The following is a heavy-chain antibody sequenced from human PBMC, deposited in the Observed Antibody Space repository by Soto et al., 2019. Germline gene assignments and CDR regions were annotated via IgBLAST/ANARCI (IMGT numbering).Heavy chain of an antibody. CDR1: GYTFRSFT. CDR3: TRDASRDSSARGWFDP. CDR2: ISSNSAYI. J-gene: IGHJ5*02. Sequence: PGGALRLSCAASGYTFRSFTMNWGRQAPGQGLEWVSTISSNSAYIYYTDALRGRFMISRDNAKNSLHLQMNSLRAEDTAVYYCTRDASRDSSARGWFDPWGPGTLVTVSS. D-gene: IGHD6-13*01. V-gene: IGHV3-21*01.